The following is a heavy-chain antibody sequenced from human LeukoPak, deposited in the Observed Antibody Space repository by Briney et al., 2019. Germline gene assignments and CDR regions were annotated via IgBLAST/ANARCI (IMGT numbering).Heavy chain of an antibody. Sequence: GGSLRLSCVASGFTSGNYWMHWVRQAPGKGPEWVSRIDDDGTDTHYAVSVKGRFTISRANAKNTLYLQMNSLRGEDTAVYYCARGMLSSAGYHWYYYMDVRGKGAMVTVSS. CDR1: GFTSGNYW. CDR2: IDDDGTDT. CDR3: ARGMLSSAGYHWYYYMDV. D-gene: IGHD3-3*01. V-gene: IGHV3-74*01. J-gene: IGHJ6*03.